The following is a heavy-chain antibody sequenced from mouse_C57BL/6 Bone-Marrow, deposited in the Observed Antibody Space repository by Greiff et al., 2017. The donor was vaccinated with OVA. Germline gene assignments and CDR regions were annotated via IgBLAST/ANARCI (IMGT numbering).Heavy chain of an antibody. CDR1: GFTFTDYY. Sequence: EVHLVESGGGLVQPGGSLSLSCAASGFTFTDYYMSWVRQPPGKALEWLGFIRNKANGYTTEYSASVKGRFTISRDNSQSILYLQMNALRAEDSATYYCARSLYGNYDFDYWGQGTTLTVSS. CDR2: IRNKANGYTT. J-gene: IGHJ2*01. CDR3: ARSLYGNYDFDY. V-gene: IGHV7-3*01. D-gene: IGHD2-1*01.